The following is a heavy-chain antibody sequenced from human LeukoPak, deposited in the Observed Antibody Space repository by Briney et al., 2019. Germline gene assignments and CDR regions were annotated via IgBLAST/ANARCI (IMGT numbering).Heavy chain of an antibody. CDR2: ISDIGSI. CDR1: GGSISSYY. J-gene: IGHJ4*02. V-gene: IGHV4-59*08. D-gene: IGHD2/OR15-2a*01. CDR3: AGHHPRNTVDF. Sequence: KPSETLSLTCTVSGGSISSYYWSWIRQPPGKGLEWIAYISDIGSINYSPFLKSRVTISLDTSKNQFSLKLSSVTAADTAVYYCAGHHPRNTVDFWGQGTLVTVSS.